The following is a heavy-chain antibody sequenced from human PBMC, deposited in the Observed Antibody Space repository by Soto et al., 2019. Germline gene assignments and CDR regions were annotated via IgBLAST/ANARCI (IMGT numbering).Heavy chain of an antibody. Sequence: PGESLKISCKGSGYSFTSYWIGWVRQMPGKGLEWMGIIYPGDSDTRYSPSFQGQVTISADKSISTAYLQWSSLKASDTAMYYCARHGTTHYYCYGMDVWGQGTTVTVSS. D-gene: IGHD1-1*01. CDR2: IYPGDSDT. V-gene: IGHV5-51*01. CDR3: ARHGTTHYYCYGMDV. J-gene: IGHJ6*02. CDR1: GYSFTSYW.